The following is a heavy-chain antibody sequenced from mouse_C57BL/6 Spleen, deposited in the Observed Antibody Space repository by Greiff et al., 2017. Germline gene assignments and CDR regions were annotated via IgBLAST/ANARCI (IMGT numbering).Heavy chain of an antibody. Sequence: VKLMESGPGLVAPSQSLSITCTVSGFSLTSYGVDWVRQPPGKGLEWLGVIWGGGSTNYNSAPMSRLSISKDNSKSQIFLKMNSLQTNDTAMCYCAKHKGYDYDCAMDYWGQGTSVTVSS. CDR1: GFSLTSYG. D-gene: IGHD2-4*01. CDR2: IWGGGST. CDR3: AKHKGYDYDCAMDY. J-gene: IGHJ4*01. V-gene: IGHV2-9*01.